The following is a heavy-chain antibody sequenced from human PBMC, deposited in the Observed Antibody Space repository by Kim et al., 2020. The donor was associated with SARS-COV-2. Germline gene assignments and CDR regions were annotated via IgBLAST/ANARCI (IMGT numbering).Heavy chain of an antibody. J-gene: IGHJ3*02. D-gene: IGHD3-3*01. V-gene: IGHV3-74*01. Sequence: ESVNGRFTISRDNAKNTLYLQMDSLGAEDTAVYYCARPREFWSGSGAFDIWGQGTMVTVSS. CDR3: ARPREFWSGSGAFDI.